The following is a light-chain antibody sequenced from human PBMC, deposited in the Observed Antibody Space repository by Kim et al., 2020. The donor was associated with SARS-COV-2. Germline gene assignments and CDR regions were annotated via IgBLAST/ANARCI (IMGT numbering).Light chain of an antibody. CDR2: DVS. CDR1: SSDVGGYNY. V-gene: IGLV2-14*01. J-gene: IGLJ1*01. Sequence: LTQPASVSGSPGQSITISCTGTSSDVGGYNYVSWYQQHPGKAPKLMIYDVSKRPSGVSNRFSGSKSGNTASLTISGLQAEDEADYYCSSYTSSSTFVFGTGAKVTVL. CDR3: SSYTSSSTFV.